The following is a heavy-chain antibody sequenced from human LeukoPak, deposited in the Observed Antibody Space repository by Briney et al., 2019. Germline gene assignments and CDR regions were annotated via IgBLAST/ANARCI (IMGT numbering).Heavy chain of an antibody. V-gene: IGHV1-24*01. D-gene: IGHD1-26*01. J-gene: IGHJ3*02. CDR3: ATGSGGIYYQARDAFEI. CDR2: FDPEDGET. Sequence: GASVKVSCKVSGYTLTELSMHWVRQAPGKGLEWMGGFDPEDGETIYAQKFQGRVTMTEDTSTDTAYMEVSSLRSEDTAVYYCATGSGGIYYQARDAFEIWGQGTMVTVSS. CDR1: GYTLTELS.